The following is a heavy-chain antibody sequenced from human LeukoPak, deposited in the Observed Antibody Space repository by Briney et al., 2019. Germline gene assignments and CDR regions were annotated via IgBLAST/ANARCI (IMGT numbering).Heavy chain of an antibody. CDR1: GFTFSSYW. V-gene: IGHV3-7*01. Sequence: GGSLRLSCAASGFTFSSYWMSWVRQAPGKGLEWVANIKQDGSEKYYVDSVKGRFTISRDNAKNSLYLQMNSLRAEDTAVYYCARVDYYTYYYYYYMDVWGKGTTVTVSS. J-gene: IGHJ6*03. D-gene: IGHD3-3*01. CDR3: ARVDYYTYYYYYYMDV. CDR2: IKQDGSEK.